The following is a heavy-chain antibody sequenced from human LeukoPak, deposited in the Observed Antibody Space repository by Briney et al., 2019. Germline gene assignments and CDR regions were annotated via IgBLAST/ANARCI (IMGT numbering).Heavy chain of an antibody. CDR1: GFTFSSYD. CDR2: IGTAGDT. Sequence: GGSLRLSCAASGFTFSSYDMHWVRQATGKGLEWVSAIGTAGDTYYPGSVKGRFTISRENAKNSLYLQMNSLRAGDTAVYYCARDQNWQQQLVGRDYFDYWGQGTLVTVSS. CDR3: ARDQNWQQQLVGRDYFDY. D-gene: IGHD6-13*01. V-gene: IGHV3-13*04. J-gene: IGHJ4*02.